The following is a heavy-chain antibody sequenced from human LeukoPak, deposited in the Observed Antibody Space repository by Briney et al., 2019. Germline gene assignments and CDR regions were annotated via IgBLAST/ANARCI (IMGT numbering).Heavy chain of an antibody. CDR2: ISGSGGST. CDR3: AKVPFGELLSWYYFDY. CDR1: GFTFSSYA. V-gene: IGHV3-23*01. Sequence: GGSLRLSCAASGFTFSSYAMSWVRQAPGKGLECVSAISGSGGSTYYADSVKGRFTISRDNSKNTLYLQMNSLRAEDTAVYYCAKVPFGELLSWYYFDYWGQGTLVTVSS. J-gene: IGHJ4*02. D-gene: IGHD3-10*01.